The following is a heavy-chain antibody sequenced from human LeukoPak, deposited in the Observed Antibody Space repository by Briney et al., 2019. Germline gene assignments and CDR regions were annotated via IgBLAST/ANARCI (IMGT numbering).Heavy chain of an antibody. J-gene: IGHJ4*02. CDR3: ARGEGGFDY. V-gene: IGHV4-59*01. CDR2: IYYSGST. CDR1: GGSISSYY. D-gene: IGHD1-26*01. Sequence: SETLSLTCTVSGGSISSYYWSWIRQPPGKGLEWIGYIYYSGSTDYNPSLKSRVTTSVDTSKNQFSLKLSSVTAADTAVYYCARGEGGFDYWGQGTLVTVSS.